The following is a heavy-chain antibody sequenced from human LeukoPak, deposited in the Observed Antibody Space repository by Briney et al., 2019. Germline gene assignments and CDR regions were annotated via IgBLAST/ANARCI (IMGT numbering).Heavy chain of an antibody. CDR2: ISGSGGST. D-gene: IGHD3-10*01. Sequence: PGGSLRLSCAASGFTFSSYAMSWVRQAPGEGLEWVSAISGSGGSTYYADSVKGRFTISRDNSKNTLYLQMNSLRVEDTAVYYCAGEEDLRELRGGREFFQYWGQGTLVTVSS. J-gene: IGHJ1*01. CDR1: GFTFSSYA. V-gene: IGHV3-23*01. CDR3: AGEEDLRELRGGREFFQY.